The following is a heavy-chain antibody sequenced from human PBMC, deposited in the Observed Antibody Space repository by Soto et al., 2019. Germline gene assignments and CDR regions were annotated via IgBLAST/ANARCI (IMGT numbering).Heavy chain of an antibody. J-gene: IGHJ3*02. CDR3: ARGLISGYYLYDAFDI. Sequence: PSETLSLTFTVSGCSISSYYWSWIRQPPGKGLEWIGYIYYSGSTNYNPSLKSRVTISVDTSKNQFSLKLSSVTAADTAVYYCARGLISGYYLYDAFDIWGQGTMVT. V-gene: IGHV4-59*01. CDR1: GCSISSYY. D-gene: IGHD3-22*01. CDR2: IYYSGST.